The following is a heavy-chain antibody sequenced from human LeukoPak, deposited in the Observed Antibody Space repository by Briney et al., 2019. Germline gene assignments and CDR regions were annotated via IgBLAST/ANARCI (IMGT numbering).Heavy chain of an antibody. CDR1: GFIFSSYG. CDR2: ISGSVRST. J-gene: IGHJ4*02. D-gene: IGHD3-10*01. Sequence: GGSLRLSCAASGFIFSSYGMSWVRQAPGQGLEWVSAISGSVRSTYYSDSVKGRFTISRDNSKNTLYLQMNSLRAEDTAVYYCAKSKGITMVRGVIDWGQGTLVTVSS. V-gene: IGHV3-23*01. CDR3: AKSKGITMVRGVID.